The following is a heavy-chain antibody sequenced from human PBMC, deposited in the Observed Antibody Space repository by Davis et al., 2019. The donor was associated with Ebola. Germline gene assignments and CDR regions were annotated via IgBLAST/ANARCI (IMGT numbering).Heavy chain of an antibody. V-gene: IGHV1-3*01. Sequence: AASVKVSCKASGYTFTTYAMHWVRQAPGQRLEWMGWINAGNGNTKYSQKFQGRVTITRDTSAITAYMDLSSLRSEDTAVYYCARALAIGYTGMDVWGQGTTVTVSS. D-gene: IGHD5-18*01. J-gene: IGHJ6*02. CDR3: ARALAIGYTGMDV. CDR1: GYTFTTYA. CDR2: INAGNGNT.